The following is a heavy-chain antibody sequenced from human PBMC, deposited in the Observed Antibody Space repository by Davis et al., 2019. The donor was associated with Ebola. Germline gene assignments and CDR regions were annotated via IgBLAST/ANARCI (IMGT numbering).Heavy chain of an antibody. CDR2: INPSGGST. V-gene: IGHV1-46*01. CDR3: ARTLGYCSSTSCSNGLVGLDP. J-gene: IGHJ5*02. Sequence: ASVKVSCKASGYTFTSYYMHWVRQAPGQGLEWMGIINPSGGSTSYAQKFQGRVTMTRDTSTSTVYMELSSLRSEDTAVYYCARTLGYCSSTSCSNGLVGLDPWGQGTLVTVSS. D-gene: IGHD2-2*01. CDR1: GYTFTSYY.